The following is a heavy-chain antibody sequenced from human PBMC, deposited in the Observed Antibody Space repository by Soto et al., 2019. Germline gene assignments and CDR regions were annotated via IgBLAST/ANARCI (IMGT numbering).Heavy chain of an antibody. Sequence: QVQLEQPGAEVKKPGSSVKVSCKASGGTFSNSAISWVRQAPGQGLEWMGGIMPIFRTPDYAQKFQGIVTVTADESTSTAYMELSGLRSDDTAVYYCARDKDRQQLGGNYYYILDVWGQGNTVTVSS. D-gene: IGHD3-3*02. CDR2: IMPIFRTP. V-gene: IGHV1-69*12. J-gene: IGHJ6*02. CDR1: GGTFSNSA. CDR3: ARDKDRQQLGGNYYYILDV.